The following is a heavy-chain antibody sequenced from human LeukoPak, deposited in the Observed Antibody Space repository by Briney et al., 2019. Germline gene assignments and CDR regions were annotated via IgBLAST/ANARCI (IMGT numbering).Heavy chain of an antibody. V-gene: IGHV1-8*03. D-gene: IGHD5-18*01. CDR2: MNPNSGNT. CDR3: ARVDTAMASDY. CDR1: GYTFTSYD. Sequence: ASVKVSCKASGYTFTSYDINWVRQATGQGLEWMGWMNPNSGNTGYAQKFQGRVTITRNTSISTAYMELSSLRSEDTAVYYRARVDTAMASDYWGQGTLVTVSS. J-gene: IGHJ4*02.